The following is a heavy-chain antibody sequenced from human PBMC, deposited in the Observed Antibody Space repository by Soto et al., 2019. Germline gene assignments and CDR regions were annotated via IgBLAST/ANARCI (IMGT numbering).Heavy chain of an antibody. J-gene: IGHJ4*02. D-gene: IGHD1-1*01. CDR1: GGTFNTYA. CDR3: AREVQVHNPSFVY. V-gene: IGHV1-69*19. Sequence: QVQLVQSGAEMKKPGSSVKVSCQSSGGTFNTYAMNWVRQAPGQGPEWMGDISPMFGAANYAPKFQGRVTITADGSTGTSYMQLSSLTSEDTALYFCAREVQVHNPSFVYWGQGTLVTVSS. CDR2: ISPMFGAA.